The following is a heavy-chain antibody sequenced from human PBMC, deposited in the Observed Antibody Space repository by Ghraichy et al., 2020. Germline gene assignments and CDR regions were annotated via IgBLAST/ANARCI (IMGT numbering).Heavy chain of an antibody. CDR2: VYYNGNA. CDR3: ARELGSSGWGNWLDP. J-gene: IGHJ5*02. CDR1: GGSVSSSSYY. D-gene: IGHD6-19*01. Sequence: SETLSHTCTVSGGSVSSSSYYWTWIRQSPGKGLEWIGYVYYNGNANYNPSLKSRVTISLDTSRNQFSLKLSSVTAADTAVYYCARELGSSGWGNWLDPWGQGTLVTVSS. V-gene: IGHV4-61*01.